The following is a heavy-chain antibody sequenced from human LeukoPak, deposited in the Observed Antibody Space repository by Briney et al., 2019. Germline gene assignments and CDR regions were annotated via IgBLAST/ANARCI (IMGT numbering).Heavy chain of an antibody. Sequence: PSETLSLTCAVYGGSFSGYYWSWIRQPPGKGLEWIGEINHSGSTNYNPSLKSRVTISVDTSKNQFSLKLSSVTAADTAVYYCARVYDYVSPGWFDPWGQGTLVTVSS. D-gene: IGHD3-16*01. CDR1: GGSFSGYY. CDR3: ARVYDYVSPGWFDP. V-gene: IGHV4-34*01. CDR2: INHSGST. J-gene: IGHJ5*02.